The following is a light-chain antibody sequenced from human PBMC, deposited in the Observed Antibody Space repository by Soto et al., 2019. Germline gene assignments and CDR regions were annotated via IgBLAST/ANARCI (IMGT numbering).Light chain of an antibody. CDR3: SSYAGNNKLM. Sequence: QSVLTQPPSASGSPGQSVTIPCTGTSSDVGAYNYVSWYQQHPGKAPKLMIYEVTKRPSGVPDRFSGSKSGNTASLTVSGLQAEDEADYYCSSYAGNNKLMFGGGTKLTVL. J-gene: IGLJ3*02. CDR1: SSDVGAYNY. CDR2: EVT. V-gene: IGLV2-8*01.